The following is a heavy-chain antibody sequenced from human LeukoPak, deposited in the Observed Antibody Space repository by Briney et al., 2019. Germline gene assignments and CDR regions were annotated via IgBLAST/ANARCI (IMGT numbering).Heavy chain of an antibody. J-gene: IGHJ3*02. V-gene: IGHV3-48*04. CDR1: GFTFSLYA. D-gene: IGHD3-10*01. CDR2: ISYNSAAT. CDR3: TRSGDGAFDT. Sequence: GGSLRLSCAASGFTFSLYAMNWVRQTPEKGLEWVSHISYNSAATFYADSVKGRFTISRDNARNLVCLQMNSLRVEDTAMYYCTRSGDGAFDTWGQGTLVTVSS.